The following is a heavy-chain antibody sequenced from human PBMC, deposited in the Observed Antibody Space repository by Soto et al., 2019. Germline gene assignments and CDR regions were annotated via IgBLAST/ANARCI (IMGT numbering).Heavy chain of an antibody. J-gene: IGHJ4*02. CDR1: GGSISSYY. V-gene: IGHV4-59*01. D-gene: IGHD3-10*01. CDR2: IYYSGST. Sequence: SETLSLTCTVSGGSISSYYWSWIRQPPGKGLEWIGYIYYSGSTNYNPSLKSRVTISVDTSKNQFSLKLSSVTAADTAVYYCARSITMVRGAPYYFDYWGQGTLVTVSS. CDR3: ARSITMVRGAPYYFDY.